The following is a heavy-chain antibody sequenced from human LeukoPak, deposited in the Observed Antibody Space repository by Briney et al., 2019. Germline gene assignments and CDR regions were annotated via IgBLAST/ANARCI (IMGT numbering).Heavy chain of an antibody. J-gene: IGHJ4*02. D-gene: IGHD6-13*01. V-gene: IGHV3-7*01. CDR2: IKQDGSDK. CDR1: GFTFSSYW. Sequence: GGSLRLSCAASGFTFSSYWMSWVRQAPGKGLEWVANIKQDGSDKYYVDSVKGRFTISRDNAKNSLYLQMNSLRAEDTAVCYCARLSTAAVDSDYWGQGTLVTVSS. CDR3: ARLSTAAVDSDY.